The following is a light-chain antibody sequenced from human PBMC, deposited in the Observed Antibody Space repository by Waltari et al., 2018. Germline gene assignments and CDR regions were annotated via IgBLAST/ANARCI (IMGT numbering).Light chain of an antibody. CDR3: QQGNSYPYN. CDR1: QAIISY. V-gene: IGKV1-17*01. Sequence: DIQMYQSPYSLSASVGYRVTITCRASQAIISYLNWYQQKPGKAPKLLIYYANSLTSGVPSRFSGSGSGTEFTLTISSLQPEDFATYYCQQGNSYPYNFGQGTKVEIK. J-gene: IGKJ2*01. CDR2: YAN.